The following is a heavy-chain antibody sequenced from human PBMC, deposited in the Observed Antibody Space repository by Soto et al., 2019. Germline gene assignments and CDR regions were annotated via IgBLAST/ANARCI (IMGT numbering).Heavy chain of an antibody. D-gene: IGHD2-21*02. CDR3: ARWGAVVTAIPNAFDL. CDR1: GDSMNNYY. J-gene: IGHJ3*01. Sequence: QVQLQESGPGLVKASETLSLTCSVSGDSMNNYYWSWIRQPPGKGLEWIGYSYHNGATNYNSSLKSRVSISMDTSKNQFSLRLSSVTAADTAVYYCARWGAVVTAIPNAFDLWGQGTMATVSS. CDR2: SYHNGAT. V-gene: IGHV4-59*01.